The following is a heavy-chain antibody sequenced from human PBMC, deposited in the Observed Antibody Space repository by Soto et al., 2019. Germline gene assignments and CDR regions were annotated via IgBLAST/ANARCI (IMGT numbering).Heavy chain of an antibody. Sequence: SETLSLTCTVSGGSMSTHYWSWIRQPPGKGPEWIGYSHSSGYSHYNPSLKSRVTISVDTSNNQISLKVTSVTAADTAMYYCAGSYGNSWYAYWGQGSLVTVSS. V-gene: IGHV4-59*11. CDR3: AGSYGNSWYAY. D-gene: IGHD6-13*01. CDR2: SHSSGYS. CDR1: GGSMSTHY. J-gene: IGHJ4*02.